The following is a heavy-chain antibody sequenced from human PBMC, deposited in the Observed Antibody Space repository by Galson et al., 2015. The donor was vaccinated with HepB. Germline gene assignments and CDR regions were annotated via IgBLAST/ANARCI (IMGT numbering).Heavy chain of an antibody. CDR1: GGSISSYY. D-gene: IGHD4-17*01. V-gene: IGHV4-59*01. Sequence: ETLSLTCTVSGGSISSYYWSWIRQPAGKGLEWIGYIYYSGSTNYNPSLKSRVTISVDTSKNQFSLKLSSVTAADTAVYYCARGLTVTTSWFDPWGQGTLVTVSS. J-gene: IGHJ5*02. CDR3: ARGLTVTTSWFDP. CDR2: IYYSGST.